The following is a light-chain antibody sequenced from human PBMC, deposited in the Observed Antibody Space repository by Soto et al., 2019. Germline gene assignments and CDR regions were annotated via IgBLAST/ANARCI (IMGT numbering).Light chain of an antibody. V-gene: IGKV3D-20*02. J-gene: IGKJ4*01. Sequence: EVVLTQSPGTLSLSPGERATLSCRASQSVSNSFLAWYQQKPGQSPRLLIYAASARAIGSPDRFSGSGSGTDFTINISSLEPEDFEVYYCQQRSNWPLTFGGGTKVDIK. CDR3: QQRSNWPLT. CDR1: QSVSNSF. CDR2: AAS.